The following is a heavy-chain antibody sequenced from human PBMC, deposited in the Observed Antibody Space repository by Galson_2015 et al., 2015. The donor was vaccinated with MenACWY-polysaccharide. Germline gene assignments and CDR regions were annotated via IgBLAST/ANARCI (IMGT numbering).Heavy chain of an antibody. D-gene: IGHD4-11*01. CDR3: AKGGRGGKGLHFDY. V-gene: IGHV3-30*18. CDR2: ISYDGSNK. Sequence: SLRLSCAASGFTFSSYGMHWVRQAPGKGLEWVAVISYDGSNKYYADSVKGRFTISRDNSKNTLYLQMNSLRAEDTAVYYCAKGGRGGKGLHFDYWGQGTLVTVSS. CDR1: GFTFSSYG. J-gene: IGHJ4*02.